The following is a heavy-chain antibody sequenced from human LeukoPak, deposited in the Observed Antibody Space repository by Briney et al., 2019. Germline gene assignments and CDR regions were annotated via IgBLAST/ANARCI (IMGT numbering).Heavy chain of an antibody. CDR1: GGSISSSNW. D-gene: IGHD3-22*01. CDR3: ASAGHDGIGYKVC. J-gene: IGHJ4*02. CDR2: IYHSGSA. Sequence: PPETLSLTCAVSGGSISSSNWWSWVRQPPGKGLEWIGEIYHSGSANYNPSLKSRVTISVDKSKNQFSLRLSSVTAADTAVYYCASAGHDGIGYKVCWGQGTLVTVSS. V-gene: IGHV4-4*03.